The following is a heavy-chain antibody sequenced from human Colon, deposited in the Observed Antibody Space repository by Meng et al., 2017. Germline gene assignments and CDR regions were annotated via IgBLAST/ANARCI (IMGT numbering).Heavy chain of an antibody. CDR1: GDSVSSNRAL. V-gene: IGHV6-1*01. CDR2: TYYRSEWQN. CDR3: TTWYGEY. J-gene: IGHJ4*02. Sequence: QVQLQQSGPGLVKPSQTLSLPCAISGDSVSSNRALWHWVRQSPSRGLEWLGQTYYRSEWQNHYGVSVKSRITITADTSRNHFSLHLNSVTPEDTAVYYCTTWYGEYWGQGTLVTVSS. D-gene: IGHD3-10*01.